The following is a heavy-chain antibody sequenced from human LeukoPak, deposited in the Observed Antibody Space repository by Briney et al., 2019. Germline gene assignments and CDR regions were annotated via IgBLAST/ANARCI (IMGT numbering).Heavy chain of an antibody. CDR2: MNPNSGNT. J-gene: IGHJ5*02. V-gene: IGHV1-8*03. Sequence: ASVKVSCKASGYTFTSYDINWVRQATGQGLEWMGWMNPNSGNTGYAQKFQGRVTITRNTSISTAYMELSSLRSEDTAVYYCAREVYCSSTSCQTWFDPWGQGTLVTVSS. D-gene: IGHD2-2*01. CDR1: GYTFTSYD. CDR3: AREVYCSSTSCQTWFDP.